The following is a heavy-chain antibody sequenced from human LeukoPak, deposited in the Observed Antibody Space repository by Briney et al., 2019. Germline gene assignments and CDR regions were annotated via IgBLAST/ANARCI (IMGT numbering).Heavy chain of an antibody. CDR3: ARQRADYYYYYVDV. Sequence: SETLSLTCTVSGGSINSANYYWGWLRQPPGKGLEWIGSIYYSETTYDNPSLKSRVTISIETSKNQFSLKLRSVTASDTAVYYCARQRADYYYYYVDVWRKGTTVAVS. CDR2: IYYSETT. CDR1: GGSINSANYY. J-gene: IGHJ6*03. V-gene: IGHV4-39*01.